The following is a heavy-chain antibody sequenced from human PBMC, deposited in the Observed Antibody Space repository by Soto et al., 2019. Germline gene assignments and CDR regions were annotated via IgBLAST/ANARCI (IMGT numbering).Heavy chain of an antibody. J-gene: IGHJ6*02. Sequence: SQTPSLTCAISGDSVSSNSAAWNWIRQSPSRGLEWLGRTYYRSKWYNDYAVSVKSRITINPDPSKNQFSLQLNSVTPEDTAVYYCARGRYIVVVPATNYYYYGMDVWGQGTTVTVSS. D-gene: IGHD2-2*01. V-gene: IGHV6-1*01. CDR1: GDSVSSNSAA. CDR3: ARGRYIVVVPATNYYYYGMDV. CDR2: TYYRSKWYN.